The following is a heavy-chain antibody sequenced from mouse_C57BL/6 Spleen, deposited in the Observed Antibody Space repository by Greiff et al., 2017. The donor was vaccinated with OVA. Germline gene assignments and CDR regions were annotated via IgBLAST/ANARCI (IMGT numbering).Heavy chain of an antibody. Sequence: EVQLQQSGAELVRPGASVKLSCTASGFTIKDYYMHWVKQRPEQGLEWIGRIDPEDGDTEYAPSFQGQVTMTADTSSNTPYLQLSSQTSEDTAVYCGTAGDDRGAMDYWGQGTSVTVSS. D-gene: IGHD3-3*01. V-gene: IGHV14-1*01. J-gene: IGHJ4*01. CDR1: GFTIKDYY. CDR2: IDPEDGDT. CDR3: TAGDDRGAMDY.